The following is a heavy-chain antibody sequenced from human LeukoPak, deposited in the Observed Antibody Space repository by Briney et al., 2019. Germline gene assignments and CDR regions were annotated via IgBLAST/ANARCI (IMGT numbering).Heavy chain of an antibody. J-gene: IGHJ4*02. CDR2: INHSGST. CDR1: GGSFSGYY. D-gene: IGHD3-10*01. CDR3: ASITLVWGATVWDF. V-gene: IGHV4-34*01. Sequence: SETLSLTCAVYGGSFSGYYWSWIRQPPGKGLEWIGEINHSGSTNYNPSLKSRVTISIDTSKNQFSLKLSSVTAADTAVYYCASITLVWGATVWDFWGQGTLVTLSS.